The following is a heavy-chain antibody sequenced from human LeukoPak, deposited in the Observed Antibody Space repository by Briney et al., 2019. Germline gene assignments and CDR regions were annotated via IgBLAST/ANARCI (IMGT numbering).Heavy chain of an antibody. D-gene: IGHD5-12*01. J-gene: IGHJ6*02. Sequence: GGSLRLSCAASGFTVSSNYMSWVRQAPGKGLEWVSVIYGGGSTDYADSVKGRFTLSRDNSKNTLYLQMNSLRAEDTAVYYCARSRYSGYDSGYYYYGMDVWGQGTTVTVSS. CDR2: IYGGGST. CDR1: GFTVSSNY. CDR3: ARSRYSGYDSGYYYYGMDV. V-gene: IGHV3-66*01.